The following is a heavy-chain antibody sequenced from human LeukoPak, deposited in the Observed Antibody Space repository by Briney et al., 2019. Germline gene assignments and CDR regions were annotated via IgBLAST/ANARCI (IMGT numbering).Heavy chain of an antibody. V-gene: IGHV3-49*03. CDR3: TRGYSSSWYPYYFDY. CDR2: IRSKAYGGTT. D-gene: IGHD6-13*01. J-gene: IGHJ4*02. Sequence: GGSLRLSCTASGFTFGDYAMSWFRQAPGKGLEWVGFIRSKAYGGTTEYAASVKGRFTISRDDSKSIAYLQMNSLKTEDTAVYYCTRGYSSSWYPYYFDYWGQGTLVTVSS. CDR1: GFTFGDYA.